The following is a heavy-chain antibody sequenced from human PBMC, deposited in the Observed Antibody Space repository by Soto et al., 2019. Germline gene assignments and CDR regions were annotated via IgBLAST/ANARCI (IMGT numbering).Heavy chain of an antibody. Sequence: SCEPSGLTDSRYRMCPDHQAQGKGLEWVSAISGSGGSTYYADSVKGRFTISRDNSKNTLYLQMNSLRAEDTAVYYCAKGHPWLLLYWFDPWGQGTLVTVSS. CDR3: AKGHPWLLLYWFDP. J-gene: IGHJ5*02. CDR2: ISGSGGST. V-gene: IGHV3-23*01. CDR1: GLTDSRYR. D-gene: IGHD2-15*01.